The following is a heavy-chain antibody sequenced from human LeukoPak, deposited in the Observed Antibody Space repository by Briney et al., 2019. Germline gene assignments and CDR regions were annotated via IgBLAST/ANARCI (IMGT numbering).Heavy chain of an antibody. CDR1: GYTLTSYH. J-gene: IGHJ4*02. V-gene: IGHV1-18*04. D-gene: IGHD5-24*01. Sequence: ASVKVSCKASGYTLTSYHISWVRQAPGQGLEWMGWISTYNGNTNYGQKLQGRVTMTTDTSTSTAYMELRSLRSDDTAVYYCAVATTAAFDYWGQGTLVTVSS. CDR2: ISTYNGNT. CDR3: AVATTAAFDY.